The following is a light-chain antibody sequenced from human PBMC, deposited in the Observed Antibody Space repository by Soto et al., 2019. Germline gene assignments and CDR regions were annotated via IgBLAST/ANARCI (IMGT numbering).Light chain of an antibody. CDR2: DAS. Sequence: IFLPQSPATLSLSSGERATLTCRASQSVTNYIAWYQQIPGQAPRLLIYDASNRATGVPARFSGSRSAIDFTLTISDLEPAEFGIYYCQQRLKWPPVFGQGTKVDI. V-gene: IGKV3-11*01. CDR3: QQRLKWPPV. CDR1: QSVTNY. J-gene: IGKJ1*01.